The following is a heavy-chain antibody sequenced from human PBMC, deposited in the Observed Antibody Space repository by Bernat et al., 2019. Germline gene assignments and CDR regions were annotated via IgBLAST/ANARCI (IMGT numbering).Heavy chain of an antibody. CDR3: ARDRYYGSGSPVGDC. CDR2: INQDGSEK. J-gene: IGHJ4*02. D-gene: IGHD3-10*01. Sequence: EVQLVESGGGLVQPGGCLRLSCVASGFTFSSNWLSWVRRAPGKGLEWVANINQDGSEKYYVGSVKGRFTISRDNAKNLLYLQMNSLRDEDTAVYYCARDRYYGSGSPVGDCWGQGTLVTVSS. CDR1: GFTFSSNW. V-gene: IGHV3-7*01.